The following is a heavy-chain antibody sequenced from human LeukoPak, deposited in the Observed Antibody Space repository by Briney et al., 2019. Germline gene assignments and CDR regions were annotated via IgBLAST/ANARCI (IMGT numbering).Heavy chain of an antibody. CDR1: GGSISSSSYY. CDR2: IYYSGST. D-gene: IGHD2-2*01. V-gene: IGHV4-39*01. CDR3: ARRGVKYQLRADAFDI. Sequence: SETLSLTCTVSGGSISSSSYYWGWIRQPPGKGLEWIGSIYYSGSTYYNPSLKSRVTISVDTSKNQFSLKLSSVTAADTAVYYCARRGVKYQLRADAFDIWGQGTMVTVSS. J-gene: IGHJ3*02.